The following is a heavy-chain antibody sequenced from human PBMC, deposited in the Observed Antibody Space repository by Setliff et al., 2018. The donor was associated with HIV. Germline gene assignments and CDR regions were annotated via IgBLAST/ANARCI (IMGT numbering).Heavy chain of an antibody. Sequence: SETLSLTCSVSGGSISSSNYYGGWIRQPPGKGLEWIGYMYYRGSAYYDLSLKSRVTLSVDTSKNSFSLNLTSVTAADTAVYFCARARGPPLPVLDLWGQGTLVTVSS. CDR2: MYYRGSA. CDR3: ARARGPPLPVLDL. V-gene: IGHV4-39*07. CDR1: GGSISSSNYY. D-gene: IGHD3-10*01. J-gene: IGHJ5*02.